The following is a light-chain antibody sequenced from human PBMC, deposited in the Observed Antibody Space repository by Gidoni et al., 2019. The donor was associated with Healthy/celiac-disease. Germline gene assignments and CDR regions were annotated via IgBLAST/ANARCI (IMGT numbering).Light chain of an antibody. CDR2: EVS. J-gene: IGLJ2*01. CDR3: SSYAGSNKV. V-gene: IGLV2-8*01. Sequence: QSALTQPPSASGSPGQSVTISCTGTSSDVGGYNYVSWYQQHPGKAPKLTIYEVSKRPSGVPDRFSGSKSGNMASLTVSGLQAEDEADYYCSSYAGSNKVFGGGTKLTVL. CDR1: SSDVGGYNY.